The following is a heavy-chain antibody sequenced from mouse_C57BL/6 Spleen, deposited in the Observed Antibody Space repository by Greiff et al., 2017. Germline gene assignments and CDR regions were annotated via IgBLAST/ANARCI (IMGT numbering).Heavy chain of an antibody. V-gene: IGHV1-47*01. D-gene: IGHD3-2*02. CDR3: ARLRLDYYAMDY. CDR1: GYTFTTYP. CDR2: FHPYNDDT. J-gene: IGHJ4*01. Sequence: VKLMESGAELVKPGASVKMSCKASGYTFTTYPIEWMKQNHGKSLEWIGNFHPYNDDTKYNEKFKGKATLTVEKSSSTVYLELSRLTSDDSAVYYCARLRLDYYAMDYWGQGTSVTVSS.